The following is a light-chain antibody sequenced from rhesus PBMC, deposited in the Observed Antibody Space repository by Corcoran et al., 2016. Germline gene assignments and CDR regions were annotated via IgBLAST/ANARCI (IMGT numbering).Light chain of an antibody. CDR3: QQHNSYPFT. V-gene: IGKV1S14*01. J-gene: IGKJ3*01. CDR2: YAA. CDR1: QGISKY. Sequence: DIQMTQSPSSLSASVGDTVTITCRASQGISKYLAWYQQKPGKAPKPLIYYAANLESGAPSRFSGGGSGTVFTLTISSLQPKDFAIYYCQQHNSYPFTFGPGTKLDIK.